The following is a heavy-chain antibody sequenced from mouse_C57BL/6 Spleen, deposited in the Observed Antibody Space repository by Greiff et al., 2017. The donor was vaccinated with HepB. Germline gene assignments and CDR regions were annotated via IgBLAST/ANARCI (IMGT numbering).Heavy chain of an antibody. CDR2: IDPEDGET. CDR3: ARGLLRRYFDY. V-gene: IGHV14-2*01. J-gene: IGHJ2*01. CDR1: GFNIKDYY. Sequence: EVKLVESGAELVKPGASVKLSCSASGFNIKDYYMHWVKQRTEQGLEWIGRIDPEDGETKYAPKFQGKATITADTSSNTAYLQLSSLTSEDTAVYYCARGLLRRYFDYWGQGTTLTVSS. D-gene: IGHD2-3*01.